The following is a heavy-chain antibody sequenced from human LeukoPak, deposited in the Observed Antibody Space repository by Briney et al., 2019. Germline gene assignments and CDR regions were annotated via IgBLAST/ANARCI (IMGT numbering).Heavy chain of an antibody. D-gene: IGHD2-2*01. CDR1: GGTFSSYA. CDR3: AAPYCSSTSCLDHPYYYYYYGMDA. Sequence: GASVKVSCKASGGTFSSYAISWVRQAPGQGLEWMGRIIPILGIANYAQKFQGRVTITADKSTSTAYMELSSLRSEDTAVYYCAAPYCSSTSCLDHPYYYYYYGMDAWGQGTTVTVSS. CDR2: IIPILGIA. J-gene: IGHJ6*02. V-gene: IGHV1-69*04.